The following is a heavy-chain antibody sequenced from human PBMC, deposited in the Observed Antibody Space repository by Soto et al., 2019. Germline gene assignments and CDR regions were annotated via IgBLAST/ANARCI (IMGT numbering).Heavy chain of an antibody. Sequence: GGSLRLSCAASGFRFDDYNIHWFRQAPGKGLEWVSLITWNGGNSYYADSVKGRFTISRDGTTESVSLQMTSLKREDTGLYFCARETLSYGSALDVWGQGTTVTVS. CDR2: ITWNGGNS. D-gene: IGHD3-16*01. J-gene: IGHJ6*02. CDR3: ARETLSYGSALDV. CDR1: GFRFDDYN. V-gene: IGHV3-43*01.